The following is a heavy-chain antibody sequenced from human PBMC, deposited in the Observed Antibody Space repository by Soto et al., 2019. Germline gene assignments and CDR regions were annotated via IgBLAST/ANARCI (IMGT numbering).Heavy chain of an antibody. CDR3: ARDLAGTTYYYYYGMDV. V-gene: IGHV3-53*01. CDR1: GFTVSSNY. Sequence: EVQLVESGGGLVQPGGSLRLSCAASGFTVSSNYMSWVRQAPGKGLEWVSVIYSGGSTYYADSVKGRFTISRDNSKNTLYLQMNSLRAEDTAVYYCARDLAGTTYYYYYGMDVWGQGTTVTVSS. J-gene: IGHJ6*02. D-gene: IGHD1-7*01. CDR2: IYSGGST.